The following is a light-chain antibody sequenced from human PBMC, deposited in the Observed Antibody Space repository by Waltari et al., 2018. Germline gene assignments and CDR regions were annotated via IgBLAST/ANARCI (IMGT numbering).Light chain of an antibody. V-gene: IGLV3-19*01. CDR1: SLRSYY. J-gene: IGLJ1*01. Sequence: SSELTQDPAVSVALGQTVRITCQGDSLRSYYASWYQQKPGQAPVLFIYGKNNRPSGIPDRFSGSSSGNTASLPITGAQAEDEADYYCNSRDSSSNYVFGTGTKVTVL. CDR2: GKN. CDR3: NSRDSSSNYV.